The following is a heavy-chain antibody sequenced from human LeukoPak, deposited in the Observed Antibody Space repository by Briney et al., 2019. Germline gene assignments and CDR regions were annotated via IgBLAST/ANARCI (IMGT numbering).Heavy chain of an antibody. D-gene: IGHD6-13*01. V-gene: IGHV3-30-3*01. CDR1: GFTFNTYS. CDR3: AKGGSSWSPFDP. J-gene: IGHJ5*02. CDR2: LSFDGDEK. Sequence: PGRSLRLSCIASGFTFNTYSMHWVRQAPGKGLEWVAVLSFDGDEKHYADSVKGRFTISRDNSKNTLYLQMNSLRAEDTAVYYCAKGGSSWSPFDPWGQGTLVTVSS.